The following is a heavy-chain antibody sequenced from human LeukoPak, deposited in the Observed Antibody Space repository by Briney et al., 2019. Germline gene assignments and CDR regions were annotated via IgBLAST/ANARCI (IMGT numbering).Heavy chain of an antibody. CDR3: ARATYYDSSGYWGYFFDC. CDR2: IIQNGSEN. Sequence: PGGSLRLSCAASGFTFSNYWMSWVRQAPGKRLEWVANIIQNGSENYYVDSVRGRFTISRDNAQNSLYLQMNSLRAEDTAVYYCARATYYDSSGYWGYFFDCWGQGTLVTVSS. J-gene: IGHJ4*02. V-gene: IGHV3-7*01. D-gene: IGHD3-22*01. CDR1: GFTFSNYW.